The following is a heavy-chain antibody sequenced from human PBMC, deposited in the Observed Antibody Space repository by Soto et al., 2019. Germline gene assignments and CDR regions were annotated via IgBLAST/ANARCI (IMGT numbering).Heavy chain of an antibody. CDR3: ARQVATISYYYYGLDI. J-gene: IGHJ6*02. V-gene: IGHV4-39*01. CDR2: IYHTGGT. CDR1: GGSITNNSFS. Sequence: PSETLSLTCTVSGGSITNNSFSWGWIRQPPGKGLEWIGTIYHTGGTHYNPSLKSRLTMSVDTSNDQFSLTLSSLTAADSSVYYCARQVATISYYYYGLDIWGQGTTVTVSS. D-gene: IGHD5-12*01.